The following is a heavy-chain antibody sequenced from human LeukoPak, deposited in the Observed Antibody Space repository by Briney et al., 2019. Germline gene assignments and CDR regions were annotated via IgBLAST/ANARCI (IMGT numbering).Heavy chain of an antibody. D-gene: IGHD3-10*01. Sequence: ASVKVSCKVSGYTLTELSMHWVRQAPGKGLEWMGGFDPEDGETIYAQKFQGRVTMTEDTSTDTAYMELSSLRSEDTAVYYCARDYRQGGTLWFGELLLYFDYWGQGTLVTVSS. CDR3: ARDYRQGGTLWFGELLLYFDY. CDR1: GYTLTELS. J-gene: IGHJ4*02. CDR2: FDPEDGET. V-gene: IGHV1-24*01.